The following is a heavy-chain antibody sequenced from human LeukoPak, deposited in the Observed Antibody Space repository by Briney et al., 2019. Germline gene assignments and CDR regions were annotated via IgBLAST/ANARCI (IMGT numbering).Heavy chain of an antibody. CDR3: ARYDYVWGSYRPGAFDI. CDR2: IYYSGST. D-gene: IGHD3-16*02. CDR1: GGSFSGYY. J-gene: IGHJ3*02. Sequence: SETLSLTCAVYGGSFSGYYWGWIRQPPGKGLEWIGSIYYSGSTYYNPSLKSRVTISVDTSKNQFSLKLSSVTAADTAVYYCARYDYVWGSYRPGAFDIWGQGTMVTVSS. V-gene: IGHV4-39*01.